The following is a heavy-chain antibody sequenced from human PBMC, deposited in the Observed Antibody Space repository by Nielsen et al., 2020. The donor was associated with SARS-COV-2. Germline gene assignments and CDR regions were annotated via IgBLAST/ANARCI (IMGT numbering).Heavy chain of an antibody. CDR1: GGSFSEYY. CDR2: IYPSGST. V-gene: IGHV4-34*01. D-gene: IGHD1-7*01. Sequence: SETLSLTCGVYGGSFSEYYWTWTRQAPGKGLEWIGEIYPSGSTNYNPSLKSRVTISVDTSKMQFSLELRSVTAADTAVYYCARTILPNWDYRAYDYWGQGALVTVSS. J-gene: IGHJ4*02. CDR3: ARTILPNWDYRAYDY.